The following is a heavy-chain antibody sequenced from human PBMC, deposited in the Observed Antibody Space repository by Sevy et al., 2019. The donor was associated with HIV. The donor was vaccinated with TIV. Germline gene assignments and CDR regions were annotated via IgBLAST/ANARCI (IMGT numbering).Heavy chain of an antibody. D-gene: IGHD5-12*01. Sequence: GGSLRLSCTASGFTFDDYAMSWFRQAPGKGLEWVAFITRNSYEAYGGTAEYATYVKDRFLITIDDSKSIAYLKMNSLKTEDTAVYYCIRGLATADTPEYYFDYWGQGTLVTVSS. CDR2: ITRNSYEAYGGTA. CDR1: GFTFDDYA. J-gene: IGHJ4*02. V-gene: IGHV3-49*03. CDR3: IRGLATADTPEYYFDY.